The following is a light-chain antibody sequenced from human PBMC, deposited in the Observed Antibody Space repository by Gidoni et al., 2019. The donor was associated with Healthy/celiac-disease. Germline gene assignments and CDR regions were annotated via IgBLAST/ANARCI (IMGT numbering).Light chain of an antibody. CDR1: SSDVGGYNY. Sequence: SALTQPASVSGSPGQSITISCTVTSSDVGGYNYVPWYQQHPGKAPKLMIYDVSTRPSGVSNRFSGSKSGNTASLTISGLQAEDEADYYCSSYTSSSTVFGGGTKLTVL. V-gene: IGLV2-14*01. CDR2: DVS. CDR3: SSYTSSSTV. J-gene: IGLJ2*01.